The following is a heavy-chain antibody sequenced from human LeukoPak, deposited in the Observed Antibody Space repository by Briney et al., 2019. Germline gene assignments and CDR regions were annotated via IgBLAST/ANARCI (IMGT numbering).Heavy chain of an antibody. J-gene: IGHJ6*02. CDR2: ISGYNGNT. V-gene: IGHV1-18*01. Sequence: GASVKVSCKASGDIFTSYGISWVRQAPGQGLEWMGCISGYNGNTNYIQNFQGRFTMNTDTSTSTAYMELRSLRSDDTAVYYCARDSYDYVLGSYRYPTTDYDYSGMDVWGQGTTVTVSS. D-gene: IGHD3-16*02. CDR3: ARDSYDYVLGSYRYPTTDYDYSGMDV. CDR1: GDIFTSYG.